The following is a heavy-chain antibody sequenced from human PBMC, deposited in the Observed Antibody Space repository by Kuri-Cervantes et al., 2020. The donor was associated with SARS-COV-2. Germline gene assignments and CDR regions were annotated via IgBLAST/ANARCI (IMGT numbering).Heavy chain of an antibody. CDR2: ISSSSSTI. J-gene: IGHJ6*02. CDR3: ARDRSRITIFGVVTRYGMDV. D-gene: IGHD3-3*01. Sequence: GESLKISCAASGFTFSSYSMNWARQAPGKGLEWVSYISSSSSTIYYADSVKGRFTISRDNAKNSLYLQMNSLRAEDTAVYYCARDRSRITIFGVVTRYGMDVWGQGTTVTVSS. V-gene: IGHV3-48*01. CDR1: GFTFSSYS.